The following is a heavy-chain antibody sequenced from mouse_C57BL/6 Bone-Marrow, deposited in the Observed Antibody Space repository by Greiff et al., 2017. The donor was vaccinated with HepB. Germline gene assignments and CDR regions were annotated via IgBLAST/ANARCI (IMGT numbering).Heavy chain of an antibody. CDR2: INYDGSST. J-gene: IGHJ1*03. V-gene: IGHV5-16*01. D-gene: IGHD2-5*01. Sequence: EVKLVESEGGLVQPGSSMKLSCTASGFTFSDYYMAWVRQVPEKGLEWVANINYDGSSTYYLDSLKSRFIISRDNAKNILYLQMSSLKSEDTDTYYCASYSNYGYFDVWGTGTTVTVSS. CDR1: GFTFSDYY. CDR3: ASYSNYGYFDV.